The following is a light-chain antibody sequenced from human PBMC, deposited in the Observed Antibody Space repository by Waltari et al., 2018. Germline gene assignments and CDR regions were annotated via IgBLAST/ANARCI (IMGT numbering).Light chain of an antibody. CDR3: QQSYAIPLA. CDR2: AVS. V-gene: IGKV1-39*01. J-gene: IGKJ1*01. CDR1: ERIGTY. Sequence: DIEITQSPCSLSASVGDRVTITCRASERIGTYLNWYQQKPGKAPNLLIYAVSNLPSAVPSRFSASGSERDFSLTISSLQPEDSATYYCQQSYAIPLAFGQGTKVEIK.